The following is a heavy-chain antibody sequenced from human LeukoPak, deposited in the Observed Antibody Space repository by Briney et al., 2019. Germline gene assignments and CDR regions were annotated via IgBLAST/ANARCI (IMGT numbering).Heavy chain of an antibody. D-gene: IGHD6-13*01. V-gene: IGHV3-20*04. Sequence: PGGSLRLSCAASGFTFSSYSMNWVRQAPGKGLEWVSGINWNGGSTGYADSVKGRFTISRDNAKNSLYLQMNSLRAEDTALYYCARGTLKAAATDFDYWGQGTLVTVSS. CDR2: INWNGGST. CDR1: GFTFSSYS. CDR3: ARGTLKAAATDFDY. J-gene: IGHJ4*02.